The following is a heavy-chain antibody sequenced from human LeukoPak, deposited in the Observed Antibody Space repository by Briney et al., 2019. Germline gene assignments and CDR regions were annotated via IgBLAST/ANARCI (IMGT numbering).Heavy chain of an antibody. CDR2: ISYDGSNK. CDR3: ASEGPYYYDSSGYYFAY. D-gene: IGHD3-22*01. J-gene: IGHJ4*02. CDR1: GFTFSSYA. V-gene: IGHV3-30*04. Sequence: PGRSLRLSCAASGFTFSSYAMHWVRQAPGKGLEWVAVISYDGSNKYYADSVKGRFTISRDNSKNTLYLQMNSLRAGDTAVYYCASEGPYYYDSSGYYFAYWGQGTLVTVSS.